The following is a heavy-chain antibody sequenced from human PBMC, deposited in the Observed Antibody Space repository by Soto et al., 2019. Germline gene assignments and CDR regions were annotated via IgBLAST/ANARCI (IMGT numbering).Heavy chain of an antibody. Sequence: ASVKVCCKASGFTFSGYFIHWVRQPPGQGLEWMGWINPDSGDTSYTQKFQGRVTMTRDTSINTVYLELSRLRSDDTAVYYCARVPPFYGDYSYYYYGLDVWGPGTTVTVSS. CDR1: GFTFSGYF. CDR2: INPDSGDT. J-gene: IGHJ6*02. V-gene: IGHV1-2*02. D-gene: IGHD4-17*01. CDR3: ARVPPFYGDYSYYYYGLDV.